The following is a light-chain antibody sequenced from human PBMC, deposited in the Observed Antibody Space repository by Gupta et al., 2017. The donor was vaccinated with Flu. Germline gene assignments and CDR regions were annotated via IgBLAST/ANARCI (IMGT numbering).Light chain of an antibody. J-gene: IGLJ3*02. CDR2: KVD. Sequence: LITIECTRIMSEYDGNNYISWYQLPPAEATKNMFYKVDNRSEGVSNGFCGSKSGNTASVTNSGHQAEDDGDYYCGSFLGGDAWVFGGGTKLTVL. CDR1: MSEYDGNNY. CDR3: GSFLGGDAWV. V-gene: IGLV2-14*01.